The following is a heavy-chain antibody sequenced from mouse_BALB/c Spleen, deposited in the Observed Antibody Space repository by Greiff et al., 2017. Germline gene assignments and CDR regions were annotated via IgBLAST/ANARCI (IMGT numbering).Heavy chain of an antibody. Sequence: EVHLVESGGGLVKPGGSLKLSCAASGFTFSSYGMSWVRQTPDKRLEWVATISSGGSYTYYPDSVKGRFTISRDNAKNTLYLQMSSLKSEDTAMYYCARQRAYSHYAMDYWGQGTSVTVSS. J-gene: IGHJ4*01. CDR3: ARQRAYSHYAMDY. CDR2: ISSGGSYT. D-gene: IGHD3-3*01. CDR1: GFTFSSYG. V-gene: IGHV5-6*01.